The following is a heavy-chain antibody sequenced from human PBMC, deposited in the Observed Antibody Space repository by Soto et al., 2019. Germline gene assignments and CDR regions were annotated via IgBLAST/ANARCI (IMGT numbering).Heavy chain of an antibody. Sequence: GRSLRLSCAASGFTFSSYAMSWVRQAPGKGLEWVSAISGSGGSTYYADSVKGRFTISRDNSKNTLYLQMNSLRAEDTAVYYCARSRVFIAVAGMANYYYYYGMDVWGQGTTVTVSS. CDR3: ARSRVFIAVAGMANYYYYYGMDV. CDR2: ISGSGGST. D-gene: IGHD6-19*01. V-gene: IGHV3-23*01. CDR1: GFTFSSYA. J-gene: IGHJ6*02.